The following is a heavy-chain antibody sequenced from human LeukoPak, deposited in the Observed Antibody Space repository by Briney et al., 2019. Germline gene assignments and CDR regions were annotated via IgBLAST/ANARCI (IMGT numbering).Heavy chain of an antibody. J-gene: IGHJ3*02. D-gene: IGHD1-26*01. CDR2: INHSGST. Sequence: PSETLSLTCAVYGGSFSGYYWSWIRQPPGKGLEWFGEINHSGSTNYNPSLKSRVTISVDTSKNQFSLKLSSVTAADTAVYYCARGVRRGSYYDAFDIWGQGTMVTVSS. CDR1: GGSFSGYY. V-gene: IGHV4-34*01. CDR3: ARGVRRGSYYDAFDI.